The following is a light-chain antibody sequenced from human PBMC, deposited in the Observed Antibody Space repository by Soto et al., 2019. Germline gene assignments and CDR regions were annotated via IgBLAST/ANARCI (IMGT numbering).Light chain of an antibody. V-gene: IGKV3-20*01. Sequence: EIVLTQSPGTLSLSPGERATLSCRASQRVSSSLLAWYQQKPGQAPRPLISAASSRATGIPDRFSGSGSGTDFTLTISSLEPEDFAVYYCLTYGDSLFTFGPGTKV. J-gene: IGKJ3*01. CDR2: AAS. CDR3: LTYGDSLFT. CDR1: QRVSSSL.